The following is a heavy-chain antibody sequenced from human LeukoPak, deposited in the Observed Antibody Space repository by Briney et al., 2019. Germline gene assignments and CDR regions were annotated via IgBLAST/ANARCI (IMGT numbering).Heavy chain of an antibody. CDR3: ARIYGRDGYNYFDH. CDR1: GYTLTELS. J-gene: IGHJ4*02. CDR2: INPSGGST. D-gene: IGHD5-24*01. V-gene: IGHV1-46*01. Sequence: ASVKVSCKVSGYTLTELSMHWVRQAPGQGLEWMGIINPSGGSTAYAQKFQGRVTMTRDTSTTTVHMELSSLRSEDTAVYYCARIYGRDGYNYFDHWGQGTLVTVSS.